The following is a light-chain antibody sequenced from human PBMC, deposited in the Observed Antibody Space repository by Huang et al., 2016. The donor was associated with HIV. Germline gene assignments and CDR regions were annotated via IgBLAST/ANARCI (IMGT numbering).Light chain of an antibody. CDR1: QSLLHSNGYNY. J-gene: IGKJ1*01. V-gene: IGKV2-28*01. CDR2: LGS. CDR3: MQALQTPWT. Sequence: DIVMTQSPLSLPVTPGEPASISCRSGQSLLHSNGYNYLDWYLQKPGHSPQLLIYLGSNRAAGVPDRCSGSGSGTDFTLKISRVEAEDVGVYYCMQALQTPWTFGQGTKVEIK.